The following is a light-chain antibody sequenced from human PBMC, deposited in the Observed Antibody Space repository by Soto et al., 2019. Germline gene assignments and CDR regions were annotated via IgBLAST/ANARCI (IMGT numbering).Light chain of an antibody. Sequence: EIVLTQSPGTLSPSPGERAPLSCRASQSVSNNYLAWYQQKPGQAPRLLIYGASNRATGIPDRFSGSGSGTDFTLTISRLEPEDFAVYYCQQYGSSGTFGQGTKVDI. J-gene: IGKJ1*01. CDR3: QQYGSSGT. V-gene: IGKV3-20*01. CDR2: GAS. CDR1: QSVSNNY.